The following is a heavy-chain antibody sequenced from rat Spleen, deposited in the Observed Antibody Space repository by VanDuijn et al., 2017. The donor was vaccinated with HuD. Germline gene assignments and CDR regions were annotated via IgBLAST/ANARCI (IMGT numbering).Heavy chain of an antibody. V-gene: IGHV3-1*01. D-gene: IGHD1-1*01. CDR3: ARYRGSLQWPFDY. Sequence: EVQLQDSGPGLVKPSQSLSLTCSVTGDSISSNFWGWIRKFPGNKMEWMGYISYSGSTDYNPSLKSRISITRATSKNQFFLQLNSVTTEDTATYYCARYRGSLQWPFDYWGQGVMVTVSS. CDR2: ISYSGST. CDR1: GDSISSNF. J-gene: IGHJ2*01.